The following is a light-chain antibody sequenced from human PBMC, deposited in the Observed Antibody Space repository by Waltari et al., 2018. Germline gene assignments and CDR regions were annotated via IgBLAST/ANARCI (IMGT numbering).Light chain of an antibody. CDR3: STWDDSLNGPV. V-gene: IGLV1-44*01. Sequence: QSVLTQPPSASGTPGQRVTISCSGSSSNIGSNIVNWYQHVPGTAPKLLIYSNNQRPSGLPARLSGSKSGTSASLAISRIQAEDEADYYCSTWDDSLNGPVFGGGTKLTVL. CDR1: SSNIGSNI. CDR2: SNN. J-gene: IGLJ2*01.